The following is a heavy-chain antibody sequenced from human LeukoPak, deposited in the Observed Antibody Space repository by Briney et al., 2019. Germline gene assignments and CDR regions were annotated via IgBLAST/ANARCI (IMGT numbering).Heavy chain of an antibody. Sequence: ASVKVSCKASGYTFTDYYMHWVRQAPGQGLEWMGWINPHSGGTDHAQKFQGRVTMTRDTSISTVYMELTRLTSDDTALYYCAVAPGDYWGQGTLLIVSA. J-gene: IGHJ4*02. CDR1: GYTFTDYY. CDR2: INPHSGGT. CDR3: AVAPGDY. D-gene: IGHD3-16*01. V-gene: IGHV1-2*02.